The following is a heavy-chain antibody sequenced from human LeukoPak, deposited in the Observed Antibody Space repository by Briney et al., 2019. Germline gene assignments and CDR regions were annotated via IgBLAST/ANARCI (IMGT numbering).Heavy chain of an antibody. D-gene: IGHD5-18*01. J-gene: IGHJ5*02. CDR2: ISSSSSYI. V-gene: IGHV3-21*01. CDR1: GFTFSSYW. Sequence: GGSLRLSCAASGFTFSSYWMSWVRQAPGKGLEWVSSISSSSSYIYYADSVKGRFTISRDNAKNSLYLQMNSLRAEDTAVYYCARGVRGTAMVTAWFDPWGQGTLVTVSS. CDR3: ARGVRGTAMVTAWFDP.